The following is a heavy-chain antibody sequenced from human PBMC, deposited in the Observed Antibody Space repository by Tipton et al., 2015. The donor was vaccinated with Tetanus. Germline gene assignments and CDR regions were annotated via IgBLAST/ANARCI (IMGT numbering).Heavy chain of an antibody. CDR3: ARSYGAGSRCWYCNC. J-gene: IGHJ2*01. CDR2: INPYNGDT. V-gene: IGHV1-2*06. Sequence: QSGAEVKKSGASVKVSCKPSGYTFPNYYIHWVRQAPGQGLEWMGRINPYNGDTDSVQRFQGRLTMTRDTSIGTVYMEMSRLRSEDAAVYYGARSYGAGSRCWYCNCWARGTRATVPS. CDR1: GYTFPNYY. D-gene: IGHD3-10*01.